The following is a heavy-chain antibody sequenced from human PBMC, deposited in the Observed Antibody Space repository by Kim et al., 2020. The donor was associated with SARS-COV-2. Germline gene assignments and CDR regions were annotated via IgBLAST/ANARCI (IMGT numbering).Heavy chain of an antibody. CDR3: AKEGQQVVVPLYYYYGMDV. V-gene: IGHV3-23*01. CDR1: GFTFSSYA. CDR2: ISGSGGST. J-gene: IGHJ6*02. Sequence: GGSLRLSCAASGFTFSSYAMSWVRQAPGKGLEWVSAISGSGGSTYYADSVKGRFTISRDNSKNTLYLQMNSLRAEDMAVYYCAKEGQQVVVPLYYYYGMDVWGQGTTVTVSS. D-gene: IGHD3-22*01.